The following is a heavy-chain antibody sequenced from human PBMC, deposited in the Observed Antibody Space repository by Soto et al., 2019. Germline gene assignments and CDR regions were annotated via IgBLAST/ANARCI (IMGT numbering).Heavy chain of an antibody. CDR3: AKDRSTYYLVPPFDP. V-gene: IGHV3-23*01. Sequence: PGGSLRLSCAASGFTFSTYAMTWVRQAPGKGLEWVSGISASGGSTHYADSVKGRFTISRDNSKNTLYLQMNSLRAEDTAVYYCAKDRSTYYLVPPFDPWGQGTLVTVSS. CDR1: GFTFSTYA. D-gene: IGHD3-10*01. J-gene: IGHJ5*02. CDR2: ISASGGST.